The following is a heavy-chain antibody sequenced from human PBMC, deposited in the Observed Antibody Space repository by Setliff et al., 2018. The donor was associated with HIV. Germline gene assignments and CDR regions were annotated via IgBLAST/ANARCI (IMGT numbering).Heavy chain of an antibody. D-gene: IGHD1-1*01. V-gene: IGHV1-18*01. Sequence: ASVKVSCKASGYTFISYAVYWVRQAPGQGLEWVGWINPNNGNTKYAQNFQGRVSMTTTDTSTTTAYMELRSLTSDDTAVYYCARQLSNSFDYWGQGTLVTVSS. CDR3: ARQLSNSFDY. J-gene: IGHJ4*02. CDR1: GYTFISYA. CDR2: INPNNGNT.